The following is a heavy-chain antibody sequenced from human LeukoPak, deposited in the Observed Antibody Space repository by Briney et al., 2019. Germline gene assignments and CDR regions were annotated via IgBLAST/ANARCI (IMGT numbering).Heavy chain of an antibody. CDR3: ARQLYSGYDLFDH. CDR2: TYPGDSDT. J-gene: IGHJ4*02. Sequence: GESLKISCKGFGYSFSSYWIGWVRQVPGKGLEWMGITYPGDSDTRYSPSFQGQVTISVDESISTAYLQWGSLEASDTAMYYCARQLYSGYDLFDHWGQGTLVTVSS. D-gene: IGHD5-12*01. CDR1: GYSFSSYW. V-gene: IGHV5-51*01.